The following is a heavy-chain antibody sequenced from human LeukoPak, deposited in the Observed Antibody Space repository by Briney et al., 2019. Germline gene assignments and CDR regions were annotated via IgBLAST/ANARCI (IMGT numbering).Heavy chain of an antibody. Sequence: GGSLRLSCAASGFTFSSYGMHWVRQAPGKGLEWVAVISYDGSNKYYADSVKGRFTISRNNSKNTLYLQMNSLRAEDTAVYYCAKGRVFGVVIPSFDDWGQGTLVTVSS. CDR1: GFTFSSYG. CDR3: AKGRVFGVVIPSFDD. J-gene: IGHJ4*02. V-gene: IGHV3-30*18. CDR2: ISYDGSNK. D-gene: IGHD3-3*01.